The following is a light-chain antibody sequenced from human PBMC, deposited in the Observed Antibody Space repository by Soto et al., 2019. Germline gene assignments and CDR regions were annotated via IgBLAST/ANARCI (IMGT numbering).Light chain of an antibody. J-gene: IGLJ2*01. CDR3: QVWDSRLNVV. V-gene: IGLV3-9*01. Sequence: SYELTQPLSVSVALGQTARITCGRNNIGSKNVHWYQQKPGQAPVLVIYRDSNRPSGIPERFSGSNSGNTATLTISRAQAGDEADYYCQVWDSRLNVVFGGGTKVTVL. CDR1: NIGSKN. CDR2: RDS.